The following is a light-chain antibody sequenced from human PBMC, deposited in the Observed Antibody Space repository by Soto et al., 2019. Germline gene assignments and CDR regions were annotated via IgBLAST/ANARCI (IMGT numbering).Light chain of an antibody. Sequence: AIQMTQSPSSLSASVGDTVTSTCRASQGIRNDLGWYQQKPGKAPKLLIYAASSLQSGVPSRFSGSASGTDFTLTISSLHPEAFATYYCLQDYNYPLTFGGGTKVEIK. CDR2: AAS. J-gene: IGKJ4*01. V-gene: IGKV1-6*01. CDR3: LQDYNYPLT. CDR1: QGIRND.